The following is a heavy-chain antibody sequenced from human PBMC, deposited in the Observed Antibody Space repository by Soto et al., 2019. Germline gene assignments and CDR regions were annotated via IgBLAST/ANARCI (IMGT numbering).Heavy chain of an antibody. CDR2: IHADNGYT. J-gene: IGHJ3*01. CDR3: ARVQSSGYGRKFIVDL. CDR1: GYTFDNYA. Sequence: QVQLVQSGAQVKKPGASVKVSCKASGYTFDNYALHWVRQAPGRRLEWMGWIHADNGYTKYSQSCRGRLIISLDTSSSEANTELIILRSEDKAVYHCARVQSSGYGRKFIVDLWGKGSMV. V-gene: IGHV1-3*01. D-gene: IGHD5-18*01.